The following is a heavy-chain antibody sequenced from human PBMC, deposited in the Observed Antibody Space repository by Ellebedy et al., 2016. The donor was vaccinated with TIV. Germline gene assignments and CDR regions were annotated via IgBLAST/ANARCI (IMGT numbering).Heavy chain of an antibody. CDR3: AKDRGAMIVVAPDFNY. CDR1: GFTFSSYA. CDR2: ISDSDDNT. V-gene: IGHV3-23*01. J-gene: IGHJ4*02. Sequence: GGSLRLSCAASGFTFSSYAMSWVRQAPGKGLEWVSYISDSDDNTYYADSVKGRFTISRDNSKNTLYRQMNSLRAEDTAVYYCAKDRGAMIVVAPDFNYWGQGTLVTVSS. D-gene: IGHD3-22*01.